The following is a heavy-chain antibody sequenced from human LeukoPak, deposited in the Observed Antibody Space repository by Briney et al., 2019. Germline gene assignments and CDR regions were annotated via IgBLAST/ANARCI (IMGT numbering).Heavy chain of an antibody. V-gene: IGHV1-69*04. D-gene: IGHD3-10*01. Sequence: SVKVSCKASGGTFSSYAISWVRQAPGQGLEWMGRIIPILGIANYAQKFQGRVTITADKSTSTAYMELSSLRSGDTAVYYCARVPYYYGSGSYYPGGAWGQGTLVTVSS. CDR3: ARVPYYYGSGSYYPGGA. J-gene: IGHJ5*02. CDR1: GGTFSSYA. CDR2: IIPILGIA.